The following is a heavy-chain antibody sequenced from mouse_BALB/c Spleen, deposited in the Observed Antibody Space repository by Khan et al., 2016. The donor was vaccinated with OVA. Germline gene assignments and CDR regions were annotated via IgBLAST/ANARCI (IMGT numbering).Heavy chain of an antibody. CDR2: INPHIGET. CDR1: GYSFTGYF. CDR3: ARIYRSDFDY. D-gene: IGHD1-1*01. V-gene: IGHV1-20*02. J-gene: IGHJ2*01. Sequence: VQLQQPGPELVKPGASVKISCKASGYSFTGYFMNWVMQSHGKSLEWIGRINPHIGETFYNQKFKGKATLTVDESSSTAHMDLRSLASEDSAVYYCARIYRSDFDYWGQGTTLTVSS.